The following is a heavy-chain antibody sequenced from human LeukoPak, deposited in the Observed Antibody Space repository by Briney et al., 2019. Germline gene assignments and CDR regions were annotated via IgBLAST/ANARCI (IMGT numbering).Heavy chain of an antibody. CDR3: ARGHTAVTRHFDF. CDR1: GFTFTTYS. CDR2: ISSGSSAI. D-gene: IGHD4-17*01. Sequence: PGGSLRLPCEASGFTFTTYSMTWVRQAPGKGLEWASIISSGSSAIFSADALKGRFTISRDDAKNLLYLDMNSLRAEDTAVYYCARGHTAVTRHFDFWGQGTLVTVSS. V-gene: IGHV3-21*01. J-gene: IGHJ4*02.